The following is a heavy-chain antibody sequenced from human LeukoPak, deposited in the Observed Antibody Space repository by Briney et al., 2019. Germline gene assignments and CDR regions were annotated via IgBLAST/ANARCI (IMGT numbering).Heavy chain of an antibody. Sequence: ASVKVSCKASGGTFSSYAISWVRQAPGQGLEWMGGIIPIFGTANYAQKFQGRVTITTDEPTSTAYMELSSLRSEDTAVYYCARDSAGSNWFDPWGRGTLVTVSS. CDR1: GGTFSSYA. J-gene: IGHJ5*02. V-gene: IGHV1-69*05. CDR3: ARDSAGSNWFDP. CDR2: IIPIFGTA. D-gene: IGHD1-26*01.